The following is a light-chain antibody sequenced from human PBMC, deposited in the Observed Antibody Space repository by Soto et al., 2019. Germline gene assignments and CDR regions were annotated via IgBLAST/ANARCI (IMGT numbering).Light chain of an antibody. J-gene: IGKJ3*01. CDR1: QSVSSGF. Sequence: EIVLTQSPGTLSLSPGERATLSCRASQSVSSGFLAWYQQKPGQTPRLLIYGASTRATGIPDRFSGSGSGTDFTLTISRLEPEDFAVYYCQQYGSSPFTFRPGTKVDIK. CDR3: QQYGSSPFT. V-gene: IGKV3-20*01. CDR2: GAS.